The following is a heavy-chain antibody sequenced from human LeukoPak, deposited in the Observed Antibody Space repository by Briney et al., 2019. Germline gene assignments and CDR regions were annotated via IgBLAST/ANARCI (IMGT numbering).Heavy chain of an antibody. CDR3: ARDHVWGSYRHRPYYFDY. Sequence: GGSLRLSCAASGFTFSSYSTNWVRQASGKGLEWVSSISSSSSYIYYADSVKGRFTISRDNAKNSLYLQMNSLRAEDTAVYYCARDHVWGSYRHRPYYFDYWGQGTLVTVSS. D-gene: IGHD3-16*02. J-gene: IGHJ4*02. CDR1: GFTFSSYS. CDR2: ISSSSSYI. V-gene: IGHV3-21*01.